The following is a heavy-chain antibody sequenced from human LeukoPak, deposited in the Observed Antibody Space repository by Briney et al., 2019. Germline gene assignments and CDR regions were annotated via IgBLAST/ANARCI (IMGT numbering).Heavy chain of an antibody. V-gene: IGHV4-59*01. D-gene: IGHD5-18*01. CDR1: GGSISSYY. Sequence: SETLSLTCTVSGGSISSYYWSWIRQPPGKGLEWIGYIYYSGSTNYNPSLKSRVTISVDTSKNQFSLKLSSVTAADTAVYYCAREIGAMGDHWFDPWGQGTLVTVSS. J-gene: IGHJ5*02. CDR2: IYYSGST. CDR3: AREIGAMGDHWFDP.